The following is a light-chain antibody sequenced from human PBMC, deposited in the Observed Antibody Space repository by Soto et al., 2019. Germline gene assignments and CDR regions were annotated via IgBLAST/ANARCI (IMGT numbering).Light chain of an antibody. J-gene: IGLJ2*01. CDR3: AAWDDSLNGVV. Sequence: QSVLTQPPSASGTPGQRVTISCSGSSSNIGVNTVNWYQQLPGTATKLLIHTNNQRPSGIPDRYSGSKSGTSASLAISGLQSEDEADYYCAAWDDSLNGVVFGGGTKVTVL. CDR2: TNN. V-gene: IGLV1-44*01. CDR1: SSNIGVNT.